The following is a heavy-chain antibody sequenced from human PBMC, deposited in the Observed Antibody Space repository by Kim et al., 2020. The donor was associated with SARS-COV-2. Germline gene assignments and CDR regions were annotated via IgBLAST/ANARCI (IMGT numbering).Heavy chain of an antibody. CDR1: GYTVITYA. J-gene: IGHJ6*02. CDR2: INAGNDNK. V-gene: IGHV1-3*01. D-gene: IGHD2-2*01. CDR3: AKSLGYCADTSCFSMDV. Sequence: ASVKVSCKAFGYTVITYAMHWVRQAPGQRPGWMGWINAGNDNKKFSQKFQGRLTITRDTSASTVSMELSSLRSEDTAVYYCAKSLGYCADTSCFSMDVWGQGTTVTVSS.